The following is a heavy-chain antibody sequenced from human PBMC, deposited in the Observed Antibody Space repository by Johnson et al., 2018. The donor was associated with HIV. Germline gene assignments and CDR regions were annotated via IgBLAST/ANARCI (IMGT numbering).Heavy chain of an antibody. V-gene: IGHV3-20*04. D-gene: IGHD1-14*01. J-gene: IGHJ3*02. CDR3: ATRDPTHRPGVFDI. CDR2: INWNGGST. CDR1: GFTFDDYG. Sequence: MLLVESGGGVVRPGGSLRLSCAASGFTFDDYGMSWVRQAPGKGLEWVSGINWNGGSTGYADSVKGRFTISRDNAKNSLYLQMNSLRAEDTAVYYCATRDPTHRPGVFDIWGQGTMVTVSS.